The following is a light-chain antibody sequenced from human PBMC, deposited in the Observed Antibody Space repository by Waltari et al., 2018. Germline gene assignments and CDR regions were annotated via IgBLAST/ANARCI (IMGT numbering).Light chain of an antibody. CDR2: DVN. V-gene: IGLV2-11*01. CDR3: CSCAGGDARWV. J-gene: IGLJ3*02. CDR1: SNGVNSYNY. Sequence: QSALTQPRSVSGSPGQSVAISCTGTSNGVNSYNYVSWYQQHPGKAPNLMIFDVNRRPSGVPVRFSGSGSDNTASLTISGLQAEDEADYYCCSCAGGDARWVFGGRTKLTVL.